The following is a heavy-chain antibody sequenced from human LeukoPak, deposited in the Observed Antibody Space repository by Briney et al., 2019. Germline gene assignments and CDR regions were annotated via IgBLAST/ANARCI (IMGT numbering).Heavy chain of an antibody. D-gene: IGHD5-18*01. CDR2: IWYDGSNK. Sequence: GRSLRLSCAASGFTFSSYGMHGVRQAPDKGLEWVAVIWYDGSNKYSADSVKGRFTISRDNSKNTLYLQMNSLRAEDTAVYYCASFVDTAYIWGQGTLVTVSS. CDR1: GFTFSSYG. J-gene: IGHJ4*02. CDR3: ASFVDTAYI. V-gene: IGHV3-33*01.